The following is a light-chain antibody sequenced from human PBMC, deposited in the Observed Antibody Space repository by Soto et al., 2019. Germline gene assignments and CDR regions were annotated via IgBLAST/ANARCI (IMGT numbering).Light chain of an antibody. Sequence: QSALTQPVSVSGSPGQSITISCTGTSSDVGSYNLVSWYQQHPGKAPKLMIYEGSKRPSGVSIRFSGSKSGNTASLTISGLQAEDEADYYCCSYAGRSYVFGTGTKVTVL. CDR1: SSDVGSYNL. CDR2: EGS. V-gene: IGLV2-23*01. J-gene: IGLJ1*01. CDR3: CSYAGRSYV.